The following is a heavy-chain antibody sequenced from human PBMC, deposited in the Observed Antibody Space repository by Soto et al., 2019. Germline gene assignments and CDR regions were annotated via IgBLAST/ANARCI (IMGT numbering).Heavy chain of an antibody. J-gene: IGHJ6*02. CDR2: MNPNSGNT. CDR3: AREMTTRAMDV. V-gene: IGHV1-8*01. Sequence: QVQLVQSGAEVKKPGASVKVSCKASGYTLTSYDINWVRQATGQGLEWMGWMNPNSGNTGYAPKFQGTVTMTRNTSLTTAYAELSSLRSGATAVYYCAREMTTRAMDVWGQGTTVTVSS. D-gene: IGHD1-1*01. CDR1: GYTLTSYD.